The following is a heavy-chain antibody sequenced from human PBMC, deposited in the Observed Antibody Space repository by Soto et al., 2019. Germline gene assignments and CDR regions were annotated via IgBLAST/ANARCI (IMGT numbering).Heavy chain of an antibody. V-gene: IGHV2-5*02. J-gene: IGHJ4*02. Sequence: QITLKESGPTLVKPTQTLTLTCTFSGFSLSTSAVGVGWIRQAPGKALEWLTVIYGDDDKRSSPSLRSRLTITKDTSKSQVVLTMTNMDPVDTATYYCAHRHRDSAGLFDYWGQGPRSPSPQ. CDR3: AHRHRDSAGLFDY. CDR2: IYGDDDK. CDR1: GFSLSTSAVG.